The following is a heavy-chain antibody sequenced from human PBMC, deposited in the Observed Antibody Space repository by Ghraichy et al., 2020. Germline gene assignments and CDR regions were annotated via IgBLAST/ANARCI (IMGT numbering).Heavy chain of an antibody. D-gene: IGHD1-26*01. J-gene: IGHJ4*02. V-gene: IGHV4-39*01. CDR2: IHYTGNT. CDR3: ARLLWSATNIPDSAKHFDY. CDR1: GGSVSSGTYS. Sequence: SETLSLTCTVSGGSVSSGTYSWGWIRQSPGKGLEWIGLIHYTGNTYYNPSLKSRVTMFVDTSKNQFSLKLSSVTAADTAVYYCARLLWSATNIPDSAKHFDYWGQGTLVTVSS.